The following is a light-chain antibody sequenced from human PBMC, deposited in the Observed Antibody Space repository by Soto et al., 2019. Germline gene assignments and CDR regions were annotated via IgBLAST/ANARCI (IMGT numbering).Light chain of an antibody. J-gene: IGKJ4*01. CDR3: QNYKSAPFT. Sequence: DIQMTQSPSSLSASVGDRVTITCRASQGITNYLAWYQQKPGRIPKLLIYAASTLHSGVPSRFSGSGSGTDFTLTISSLQPEDVATYYCQNYKSAPFTFGGGAKMEIK. V-gene: IGKV1-27*01. CDR2: AAS. CDR1: QGITNY.